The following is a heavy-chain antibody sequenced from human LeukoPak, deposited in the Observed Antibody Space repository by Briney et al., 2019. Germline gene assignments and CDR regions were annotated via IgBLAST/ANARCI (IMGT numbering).Heavy chain of an antibody. Sequence: PSETLSLTCTVSGGSISSRDYSWNWIRQSLGKGLEWIGSIYHNGNTFYKASLKSRVSISLDTSKHQFSLRLSSVTAADTAVYYCARDIVGTTAGDDYYGIDVWGQGTTVTVS. V-gene: IGHV4-30-4*01. J-gene: IGHJ6*02. CDR3: ARDIVGTTAGDDYYGIDV. CDR2: IYHNGNT. D-gene: IGHD1-26*01. CDR1: GGSISSRDYS.